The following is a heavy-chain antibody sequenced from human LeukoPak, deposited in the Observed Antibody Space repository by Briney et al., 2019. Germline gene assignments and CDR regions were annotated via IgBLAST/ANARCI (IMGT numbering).Heavy chain of an antibody. D-gene: IGHD6-6*01. Sequence: PGGSLRLSCAASGFTFTNYWMIWVRQAPGKGLEWVANINEDGSEKYYVGSVEGRFTISGDNARNSVFLQMNSLRGDDTAMYYCASSSYSSSSYWGQGTLVTVSS. J-gene: IGHJ4*02. CDR3: ASSSYSSSSY. CDR1: GFTFTNYW. CDR2: INEDGSEK. V-gene: IGHV3-7*01.